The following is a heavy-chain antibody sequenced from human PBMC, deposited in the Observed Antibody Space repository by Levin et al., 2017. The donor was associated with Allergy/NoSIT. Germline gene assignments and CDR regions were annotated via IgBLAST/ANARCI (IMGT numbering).Heavy chain of an antibody. J-gene: IGHJ4*02. CDR1: GGSISSSPYY. V-gene: IGHV4-39*01. Sequence: PSETLSLTCTVSGGSISSSPYYWGWIRQPPGKGLEWIGSIYYSGSTYYKPSLKSPVTISVDTSKNQFSLQLSSVTAADTAVYYCARSFAWGSSYGYYFDYWGQGTLVTVSS. CDR2: IYYSGST. D-gene: IGHD5-18*01. CDR3: ARSFAWGSSYGYYFDY.